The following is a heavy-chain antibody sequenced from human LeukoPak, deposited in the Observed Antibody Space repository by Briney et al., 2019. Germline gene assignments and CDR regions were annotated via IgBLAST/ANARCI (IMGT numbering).Heavy chain of an antibody. CDR1: GVTFSSYS. CDR2: ISSSSSYI. V-gene: IGHV3-21*01. J-gene: IGHJ4*02. Sequence: GGSLRLSCAASGVTFSSYSMNWVRQAPGKGLEWVSSISSSSSYIYYADSVKGRFTISRDNAKNSLYLQMNSLRAEDTAVYYCARDSAVTMIVVVTHFDYWGQGTLVTVSS. D-gene: IGHD3-22*01. CDR3: ARDSAVTMIVVVTHFDY.